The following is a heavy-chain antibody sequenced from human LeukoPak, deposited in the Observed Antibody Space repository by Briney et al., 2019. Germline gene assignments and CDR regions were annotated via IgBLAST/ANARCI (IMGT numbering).Heavy chain of an antibody. CDR1: GFTFSSYS. V-gene: IGHV3-21*01. CDR2: ISSSRNDI. Sequence: GGSLRLSCAASGFTFSSYSFNWVRQAPGKGLEWVSSISSSRNDIYYADSVKGRFTISRDNAKNLLYLQMNSLRAEDTAVYYCAELGITMIGGVWGKGTTVTISS. D-gene: IGHD3-10*02. J-gene: IGHJ6*04. CDR3: AELGITMIGGV.